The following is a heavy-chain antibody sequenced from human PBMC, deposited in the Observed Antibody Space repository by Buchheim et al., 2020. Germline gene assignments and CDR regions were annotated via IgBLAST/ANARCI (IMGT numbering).Heavy chain of an antibody. CDR2: ISYDGSNK. V-gene: IGHV3-30*18. J-gene: IGHJ6*02. D-gene: IGHD3-3*01. CDR3: AKAMGGDDFWSGYYSYYYGMDV. Sequence: QVQLVESGGGVVQPGRSLRLSCAASGFTFSSYGMHWVRQAPGKGLEWVAVISYDGSNKYYADSVKGRFTISRDNSKNPLYLQMNSLRAEDTAVYYCAKAMGGDDFWSGYYSYYYGMDVWGQGTT. CDR1: GFTFSSYG.